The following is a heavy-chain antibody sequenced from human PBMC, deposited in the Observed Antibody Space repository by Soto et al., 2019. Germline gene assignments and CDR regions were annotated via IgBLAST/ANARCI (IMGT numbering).Heavy chain of an antibody. CDR2: THYSGST. V-gene: IGHV4-59*12. D-gene: IGHD3-16*01. CDR3: ARDGGTHYYGMDV. J-gene: IGHJ6*02. CDR1: DDSITRYH. Sequence: PSETLSLACTVSDDSITRYHWSWIRRPPGKGLEWIGYTHYSGSTNYNPSLMSRLTMSVDTSKNQFSLNLSSVTAADTAVYYCARDGGTHYYGMDVWGQGTTVTVSS.